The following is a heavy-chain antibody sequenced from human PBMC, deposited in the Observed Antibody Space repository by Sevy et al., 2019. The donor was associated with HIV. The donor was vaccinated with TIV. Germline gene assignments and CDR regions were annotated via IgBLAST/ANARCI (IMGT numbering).Heavy chain of an antibody. CDR3: ARLPGGSGGSCYPNCFDY. CDR1: GFTFSSYA. D-gene: IGHD2-15*01. Sequence: GGSLRLSCAASGFTFSSYAMHWVRQAPGKGLEWVAVISYDGSNKYYADSVKGQFTISRDNSKNTLYLQMNSLRAEDTAVYYFARLPGGSGGSCYPNCFDYWGQGTLVTVSS. CDR2: ISYDGSNK. V-gene: IGHV3-30-3*01. J-gene: IGHJ4*02.